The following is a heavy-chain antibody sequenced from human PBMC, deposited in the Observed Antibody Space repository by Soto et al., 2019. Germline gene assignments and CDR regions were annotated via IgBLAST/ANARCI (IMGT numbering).Heavy chain of an antibody. Sequence: GGSLRLSCAASGFTFDDYAMDWVRQLPGKGLEWVSGISWNSGSAAYMDSVKGRFLISRDNAKKSLFLQMRSLRPEDTALYYCVKGLNYNFDNIGFHGWGQGTLVTVSS. CDR3: VKGLNYNFDNIGFHG. CDR1: GFTFDDYA. D-gene: IGHD3-22*01. J-gene: IGHJ4*02. V-gene: IGHV3-9*01. CDR2: ISWNSGSA.